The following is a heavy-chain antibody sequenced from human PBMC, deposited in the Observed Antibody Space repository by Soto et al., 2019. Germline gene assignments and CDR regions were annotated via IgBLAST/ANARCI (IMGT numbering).Heavy chain of an antibody. D-gene: IGHD6-6*01. Sequence: GASVKFSCKASGGTFSSYAISWVRQAPGQGLEWMGGIIPIFGTANYAQKFQGRVTITADESTSTAYMELSSLRSEDTAVYYCARVPKYSSSSPYFDYWGQGTLVTVSS. CDR2: IIPIFGTA. CDR3: ARVPKYSSSSPYFDY. CDR1: GGTFSSYA. J-gene: IGHJ4*02. V-gene: IGHV1-69*13.